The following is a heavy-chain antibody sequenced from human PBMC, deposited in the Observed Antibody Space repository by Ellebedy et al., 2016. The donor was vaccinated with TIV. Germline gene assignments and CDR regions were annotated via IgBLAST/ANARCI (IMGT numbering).Heavy chain of an antibody. J-gene: IGHJ4*02. CDR3: ARLNSGSYYRY. V-gene: IGHV4-38-2*02. CDR1: GYSISSGYY. Sequence: SETLSLXXTVSGYSISSGYYWGWIRQPPGKGLEWIGSIYHSGSTYYNPSLKSRVTISVDTSKNQFSLKLSSVTAADTAVYYCARLNSGSYYRYWGQGTLVTVSS. D-gene: IGHD1-26*01. CDR2: IYHSGST.